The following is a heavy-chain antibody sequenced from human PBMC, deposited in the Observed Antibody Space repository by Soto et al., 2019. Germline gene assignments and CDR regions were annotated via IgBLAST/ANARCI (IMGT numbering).Heavy chain of an antibody. CDR2: ISYDGSNK. V-gene: IGHV3-30-3*01. J-gene: IGHJ4*02. CDR3: ARILLSAAATQFDY. Sequence: QVQLVESGGGVVQPGRSLRLSCAASGFTFSSYAMHWVRQAPGKGLEWVAVISYDGSNKYYADSVKGRFTISRDNSKNPLYLQMNSLTAENTAVNYCARILLSAAATQFDYWGQGTLVTVSS. D-gene: IGHD6-13*01. CDR1: GFTFSSYA.